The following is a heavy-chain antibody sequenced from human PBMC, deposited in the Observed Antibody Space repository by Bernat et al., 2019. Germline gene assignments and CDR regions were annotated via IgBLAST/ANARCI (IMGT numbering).Heavy chain of an antibody. CDR2: ISGKGDDT. CDR1: GFTISSYA. CDR3: ATPLRRGFMDAFDN. J-gene: IGHJ3*02. Sequence: EVQLLESGGGLVQPGGSLRLSCAASGFTISSYAMSWVRQAPGQGLEWVSVISGKGDDTSYADSVKGRFTISRDKSKNTLYLQLNSLRAEDTAKYYCATPLRRGFMDAFDNWGQGTMVTVSS. D-gene: IGHD3-10*01. V-gene: IGHV3-23*01.